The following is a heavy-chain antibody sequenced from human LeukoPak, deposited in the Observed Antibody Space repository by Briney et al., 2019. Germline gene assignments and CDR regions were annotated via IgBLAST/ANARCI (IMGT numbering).Heavy chain of an antibody. CDR2: IHFTGNT. V-gene: IGHV4-59*01. J-gene: IGHJ6*03. CDR1: GGSISSYS. D-gene: IGHD2/OR15-2a*01. Sequence: SETLSLNCSVPGGSISSYSWSWIRQSPGKGLEWIGYIHFTGNTKYNPSLRSRVIISLHTPNTQFSLRLSSVTAADTAVYYCARGVRIENAAIYYMDVWGEGAKVTVSS. CDR3: ARGVRIENAAIYYMDV.